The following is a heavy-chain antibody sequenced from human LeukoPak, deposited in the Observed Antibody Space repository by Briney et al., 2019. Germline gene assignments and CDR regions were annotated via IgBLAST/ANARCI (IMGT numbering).Heavy chain of an antibody. CDR2: IIPILGMA. CDR1: GGTFSSYA. V-gene: IGHV1-69*04. Sequence: GASVKVSCKASGGTFSSYAISWVRQAPGQGLEWMGRIIPILGMANYAQKFQGRVTITADKSTSTAYMELSSLRSEDTAVYYCASAYYYDSSGYYPDYWGQGTLVTVSS. D-gene: IGHD3-22*01. J-gene: IGHJ4*02. CDR3: ASAYYYDSSGYYPDY.